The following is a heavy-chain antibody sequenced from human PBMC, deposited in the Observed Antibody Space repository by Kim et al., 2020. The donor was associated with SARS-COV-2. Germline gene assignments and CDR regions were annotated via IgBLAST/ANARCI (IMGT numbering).Heavy chain of an antibody. CDR3: ARGVADSSGYYRRGGWFDP. J-gene: IGHJ5*02. D-gene: IGHD3-22*01. Sequence: SRVTISVDTSKNQFSLKLSSVTAADTAVYYCARGVADSSGYYRRGGWFDPWGQGTLVTVSS. V-gene: IGHV4-59*09.